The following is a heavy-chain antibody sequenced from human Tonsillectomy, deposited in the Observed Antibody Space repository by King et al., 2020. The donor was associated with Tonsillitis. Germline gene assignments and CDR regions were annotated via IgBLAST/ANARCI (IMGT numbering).Heavy chain of an antibody. CDR3: AKALYNLYDILTGYPFDY. D-gene: IGHD3-9*01. Sequence: VQLVEAGGGVVQPGRSLRLSCAASGFTFSSYGMHWVRQAPGKGLGWVAVISYDGSNKYYVDSVKGRFTISRDNSKNTLYLQINSLRAEDTAVYYCAKALYNLYDILTGYPFDYWGQGTLVTVSS. J-gene: IGHJ4*02. CDR2: ISYDGSNK. V-gene: IGHV3-30*18. CDR1: GFTFSSYG.